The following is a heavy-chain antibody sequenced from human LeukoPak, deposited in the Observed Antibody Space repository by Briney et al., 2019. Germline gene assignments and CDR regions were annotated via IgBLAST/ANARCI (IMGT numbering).Heavy chain of an antibody. CDR3: ARSHVLTTGELDC. V-gene: IGHV4-31*03. CDR2: IDYSGNT. J-gene: IGHJ4*02. Sequence: SETLSLTCTASGGSISSGGYYWSWIRQHPGKGLEWLGHIDYSGNTYYNPSLERRVIVSVDTSENQFSLKLKFVTAADTAVYYCARSHVLTTGELDCWGQGTLVTVSS. D-gene: IGHD4/OR15-4a*01. CDR1: GGSISSGGYY.